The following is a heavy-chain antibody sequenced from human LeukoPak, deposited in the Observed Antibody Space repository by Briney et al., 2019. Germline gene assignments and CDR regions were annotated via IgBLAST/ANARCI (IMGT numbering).Heavy chain of an antibody. D-gene: IGHD6-19*01. CDR3: ARGWYNSGYYCDY. CDR2: ISSSGSTI. J-gene: IGHJ4*02. Sequence: RGSLRLSCAASGFSFNSFEMSWVRQAPGKGLEWVSYISSSGSTIYYADSVKGRFTISRDNAKNSLYLQMNSLRAEDTAVYYCARGWYNSGYYCDYWGQGTLVTVSS. V-gene: IGHV3-48*03. CDR1: GFSFNSFE.